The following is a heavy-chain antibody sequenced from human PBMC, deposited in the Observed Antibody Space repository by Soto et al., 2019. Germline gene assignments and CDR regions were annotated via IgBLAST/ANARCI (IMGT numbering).Heavy chain of an antibody. Sequence: QVQLQESGPGLVKPSQTLSLTCTVSGGSLTTDDYYWSWIRQHPGKGLEGIGYMSHSGSTFYNPSLKSRITMSVDTSHNQFSLKLTSVTAADTAVYSCARENLLYCGRGCYSSPFDSWGQGTLVMVSS. CDR2: MSHSGST. D-gene: IGHD2-21*02. CDR3: ARENLLYCGRGCYSSPFDS. CDR1: GGSLTTDDYY. J-gene: IGHJ4*02. V-gene: IGHV4-31*03.